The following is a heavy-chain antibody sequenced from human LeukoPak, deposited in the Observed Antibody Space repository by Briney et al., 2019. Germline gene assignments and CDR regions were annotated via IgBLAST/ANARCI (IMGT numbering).Heavy chain of an antibody. V-gene: IGHV3-30*18. CDR2: VSHDGSKK. J-gene: IGHJ4*02. CDR3: AKRGVVIRVILVGFHKEANYFDS. D-gene: IGHD3-22*01. CDR1: GFTFSDYY. Sequence: GGSLRLSCAASGFTFSDYYMSWIRQAPGKGLEWVAIVSHDGSKKDYADSVKGRFTISRDSSKNTVYLQMNSLRPEDTAVYFCAKRGVVIRVILVGFHKEANYFDSWGQGALVTVSS.